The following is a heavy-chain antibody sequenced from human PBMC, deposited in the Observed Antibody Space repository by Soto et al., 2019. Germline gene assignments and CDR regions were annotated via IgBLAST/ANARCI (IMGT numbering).Heavy chain of an antibody. D-gene: IGHD3-22*01. Sequence: PGGSLRLSCAASGFTFSSYAMSWVRQAPGKGLEWVSAISSSGGSTYYAYSVKGRFTISRDNSKNTLYLQMTSLRAEDTAVYYCSPSPYYYDSSGPAGFDYWGQGTLVTVSS. CDR3: SPSPYYYDSSGPAGFDY. J-gene: IGHJ4*02. CDR1: GFTFSSYA. CDR2: ISSSGGST. V-gene: IGHV3-23*01.